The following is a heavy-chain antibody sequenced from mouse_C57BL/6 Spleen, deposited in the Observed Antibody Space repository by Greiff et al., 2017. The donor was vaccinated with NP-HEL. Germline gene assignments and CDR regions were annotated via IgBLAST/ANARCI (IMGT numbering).Heavy chain of an antibody. CDR2: IDPSDSYT. Sequence: QVQLQQPGAELVRPGTSVKLSCKASGYTFTSYWMHWVKQRPGQGLEWIGVIDPSDSYTNYNQKFKGKATLTVDTSSSTAYMQLSSLTSEDSAVYYCARGSYYAMDYWGQGTSVTASS. CDR1: GYTFTSYW. V-gene: IGHV1-59*01. J-gene: IGHJ4*01. CDR3: ARGSYYAMDY.